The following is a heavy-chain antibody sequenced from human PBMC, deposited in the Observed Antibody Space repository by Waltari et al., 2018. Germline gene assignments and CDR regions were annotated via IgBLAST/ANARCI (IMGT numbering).Heavy chain of an antibody. CDR3: GRSRGPIGSYFLL. J-gene: IGHJ4*02. Sequence: QVQLVESGGGVVQPGRSLRLSCAASGFSFSSYAMHWVRQTPGKGLGWCAVRPYDRRKQYCAVSLKGRFTNTRDNSKKPLYLQMSTLRVADTAVHCCGRSRGPIGSYFLLWGQGTLVTVSS. D-gene: IGHD1-26*01. CDR1: GFSFSSYA. CDR2: RPYDRRKQ. V-gene: IGHV3-30*04.